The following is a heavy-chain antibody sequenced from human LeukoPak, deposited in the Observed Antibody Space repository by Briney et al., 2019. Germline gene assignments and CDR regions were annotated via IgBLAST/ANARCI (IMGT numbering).Heavy chain of an antibody. CDR2: INTNTGNP. D-gene: IGHD5-18*01. CDR3: ARVGPQLWLPYYSGMDV. V-gene: IGHV7-4-1*02. Sequence: ASVKVSCKTSGYTFTNYAMNWVRQAPGQGLEWMGWINTNTGNPTYAQGFTGRFVFSLDTSVSTAYLQISSLKAEDTAVYYCARVGPQLWLPYYSGMDVWGQGTTVTVSS. J-gene: IGHJ6*02. CDR1: GYTFTNYA.